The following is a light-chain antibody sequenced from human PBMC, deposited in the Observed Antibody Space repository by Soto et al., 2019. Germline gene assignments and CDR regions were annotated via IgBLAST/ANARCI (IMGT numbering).Light chain of an antibody. J-gene: IGKJ1*01. CDR2: GAS. CDR3: QQYSKWPLT. V-gene: IGKV3-15*01. Sequence: DIVLTQSPASLSVSPGERVTLSCRASQAIGNNLAWYQQKPGQGPRLLVYGASTRAAGIAAKFSGGGSGTDFTLTISSLQSEDFAVYFCQQYSKWPLTFGQGTKVDNK. CDR1: QAIGNN.